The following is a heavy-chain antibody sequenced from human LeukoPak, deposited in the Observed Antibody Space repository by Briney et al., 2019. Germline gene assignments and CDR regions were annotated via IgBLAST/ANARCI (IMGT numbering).Heavy chain of an antibody. CDR1: GFTFIDYG. CDR3: ARWGNDYSQFDS. Sequence: PGGSLRLSCAASGFTFIDYGIYWVRQAPGKGLEWVSVVSGSGDNTNYADSVKGRFTISRDNSKNTLFLQMNSLRTEDTAVYFCARWGNDYSQFDSWGQGTLVTVS. J-gene: IGHJ4*02. CDR2: VSGSGDNT. D-gene: IGHD4-11*01. V-gene: IGHV3-23*01.